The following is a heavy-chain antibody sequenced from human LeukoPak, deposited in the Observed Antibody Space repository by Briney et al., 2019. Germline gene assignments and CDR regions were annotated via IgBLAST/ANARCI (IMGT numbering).Heavy chain of an antibody. J-gene: IGHJ4*02. CDR1: GFTFGSYW. Sequence: GGSLRLSCAASGFTFGSYWMSWVRQAPGKGLEWVANIKQDGSEKYYVDSVKGRFTISRDNAKNSLYLQMNSLRAEDTAVYYCARAPLRYFDRQNEGTDYWGQGTLVTVSS. CDR2: IKQDGSEK. CDR3: ARAPLRYFDRQNEGTDY. D-gene: IGHD3-9*01. V-gene: IGHV3-7*01.